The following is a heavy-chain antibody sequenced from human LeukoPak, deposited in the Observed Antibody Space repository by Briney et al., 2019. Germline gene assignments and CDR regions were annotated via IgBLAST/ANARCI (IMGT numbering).Heavy chain of an antibody. J-gene: IGHJ4*02. D-gene: IGHD2-2*01. V-gene: IGHV3-30*02. Sequence: PGGSLRLSCAASGFAFSSYGMHWVRQAPGKGLEWVAFIRYDGSNKYYADSVKGRFTISRDNSKNTLYLQMNSLRAEDTAVYYCAKDAGDIVVAPAPYYFDSGGQGPLVTVPT. CDR2: IRYDGSNK. CDR1: GFAFSSYG. CDR3: AKDAGDIVVAPAPYYFDS.